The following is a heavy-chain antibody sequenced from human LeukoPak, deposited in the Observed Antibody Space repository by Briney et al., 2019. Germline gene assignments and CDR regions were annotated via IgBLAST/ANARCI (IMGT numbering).Heavy chain of an antibody. J-gene: IGHJ4*02. V-gene: IGHV4-39*01. CDR3: ARRSYCGGDCYYEFDY. Sequence: KPSETLSLTCTVSGGSISSSSYYWGWIRQPPGKGLEWIGSIYYSGSTYYNPSLKSRVTISVDTSKNQFSLKLSSVTAADTAVYYCARRSYCGGDCYYEFDYWGQGTLVTVSS. CDR1: GGSISSSSYY. D-gene: IGHD2-21*01. CDR2: IYYSGST.